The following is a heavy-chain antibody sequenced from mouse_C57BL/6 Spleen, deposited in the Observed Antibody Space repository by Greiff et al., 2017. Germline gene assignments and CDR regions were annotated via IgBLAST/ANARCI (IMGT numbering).Heavy chain of an antibody. D-gene: IGHD3-3*01. CDR2: INPYNGGT. V-gene: IGHV1-19*01. CDR3: ARRRDASFDY. J-gene: IGHJ2*01. CDR1: GYTFTDYY. Sequence: VQLQQSGPVLVKPGASVKMSCKASGYTFTDYYMNWVKQSHGKSLEWIGVINPYNGGTSYNQKFKGKATLTVDKSSSTAYMELNSLTSEDSAVXYCARRRDASFDYWGQGTTLTVSS.